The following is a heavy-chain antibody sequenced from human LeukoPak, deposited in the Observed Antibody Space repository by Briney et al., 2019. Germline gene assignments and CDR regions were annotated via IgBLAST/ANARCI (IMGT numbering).Heavy chain of an antibody. CDR2: IWYDGSNK. CDR3: AKDSGNSGWYVDN. CDR1: GIPFSSFG. V-gene: IGHV3-33*06. D-gene: IGHD6-19*01. J-gene: IGHJ4*02. Sequence: PGRSLRLSCAAPGIPFSSFGMHWLRQAPGKGLEWVAFIWYDGSNKYYADSVKGRFTISRDNSKNTLYLQMNSLTAEDTAVYYCAKDSGNSGWYVDNWGQGTLVTVSS.